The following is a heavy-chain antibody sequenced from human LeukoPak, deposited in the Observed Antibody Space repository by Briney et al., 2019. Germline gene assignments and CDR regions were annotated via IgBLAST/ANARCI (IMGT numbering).Heavy chain of an antibody. V-gene: IGHV4-34*01. CDR3: AREGVVAAHNSFDI. D-gene: IGHD2-15*01. CDR2: INHSGST. Sequence: SETLSLTCAVYGGSFSGYYWSWIRQPPGKVLEWIGEINHSGSTNYNPSLKSRVTISVDTSKNQFSLKLSSVTAADTAVYYCAREGVVAAHNSFDIWGQGTMVTVSS. CDR1: GGSFSGYY. J-gene: IGHJ3*02.